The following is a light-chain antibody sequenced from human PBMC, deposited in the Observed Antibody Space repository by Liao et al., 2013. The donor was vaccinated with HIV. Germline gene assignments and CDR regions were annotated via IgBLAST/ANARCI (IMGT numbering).Light chain of an antibody. V-gene: IGLV3-1*01. CDR3: QAWDTSTASYV. CDR2: QDT. CDR1: KLGDKY. J-gene: IGLJ1*01. Sequence: SYELTQPPSVSVSPGQTASLTCSGDKLGDKYACWYQQKPGQSPVLVIYQDTKRPSGIPERFSGSNSGNTATLTISGTQAMDEADYYCQAWDTSTASYVFGTGTKVTRP.